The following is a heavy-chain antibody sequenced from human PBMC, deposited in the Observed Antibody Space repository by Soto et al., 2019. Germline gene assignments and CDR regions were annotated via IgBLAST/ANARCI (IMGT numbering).Heavy chain of an antibody. CDR1: GFTFITYS. D-gene: IGHD2-21*01. Sequence: GGSLRLSCAASGFTFITYSVNWVLQAPGKGLEWVSYISGRGSTIYYADSVKGRFTISRDNAKNSLYLQMNSLRAEDTAVYYCAHMVRGGETRYAATGLDFWGQGTLVTVSS. V-gene: IGHV3-48*01. CDR2: ISGRGSTI. CDR3: AHMVRGGETRYAATGLDF. J-gene: IGHJ4*02.